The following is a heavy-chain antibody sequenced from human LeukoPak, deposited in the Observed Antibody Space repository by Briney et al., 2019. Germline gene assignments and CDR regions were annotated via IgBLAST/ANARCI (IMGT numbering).Heavy chain of an antibody. V-gene: IGHV4-39*07. D-gene: IGHD3-10*01. CDR2: IYYSGST. CDR1: GGSISSSSYY. J-gene: IGHJ4*02. CDR3: ARALELGEPIGFDY. Sequence: PSETLSLTCTVSGGSISSSSYYWGWIRQPPGKGLEWIGSIYYSGSTYYNLSLKSRVTISVDTSKNQLSLKLSSVTAADTAVYYCARALELGEPIGFDYWGQGTLVIVSS.